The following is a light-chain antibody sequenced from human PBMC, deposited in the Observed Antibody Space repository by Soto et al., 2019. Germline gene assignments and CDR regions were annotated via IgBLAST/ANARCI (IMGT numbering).Light chain of an antibody. V-gene: IGKV1-39*01. CDR3: QQSYSTPRT. Sequence: IQRTQSPSSLSPSVGDRVTITCRASQNISRYVNWYKQKPGKAPKLLIYAASSLQRRVPSRFSGSGAKTHFTLTISSLTPEPFETYYCQQSYSTPRTFGQGTKVDIK. J-gene: IGKJ1*01. CDR1: QNISRY. CDR2: AAS.